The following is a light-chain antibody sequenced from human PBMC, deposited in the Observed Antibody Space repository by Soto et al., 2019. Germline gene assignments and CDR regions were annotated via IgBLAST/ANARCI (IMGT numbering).Light chain of an antibody. CDR3: QQYNSWLWT. CDR2: GAS. V-gene: IGKV3-20*01. Sequence: EIVLTQSPGTLSLAPGERATLSCGASQSVRSSYLAWYQQKPGQAPRLLIYGASNRATGIPDRFSGSGSGTEFTLIISSLQSEDSAVYYCQQYNSWLWTFGQGTKVDIK. J-gene: IGKJ1*01. CDR1: QSVRSSY.